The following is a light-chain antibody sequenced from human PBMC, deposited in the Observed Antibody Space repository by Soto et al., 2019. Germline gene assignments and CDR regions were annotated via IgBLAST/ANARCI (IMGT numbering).Light chain of an antibody. J-gene: IGKJ2*01. CDR3: QQMTT. Sequence: DIQMTQSPSSLSASVGDRVTITCQASQDISNYLNWYQQKPGKAPKLLIYDASNLETEVPSRFSGSGSGTDFTFTISSLQPEDIATYYCQQMTTFGQGTKLEIK. CDR2: DAS. V-gene: IGKV1-33*01. CDR1: QDISNY.